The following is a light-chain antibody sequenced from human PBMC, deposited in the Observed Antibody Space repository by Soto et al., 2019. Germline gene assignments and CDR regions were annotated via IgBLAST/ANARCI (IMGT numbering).Light chain of an antibody. J-gene: IGKJ1*01. CDR3: QQYGSSPRT. Sequence: EIVLTQSPGTLSVSPGERATLSCRASQSGTSSYLAWYQQKPGQAPRLLIYGASRRAAGIPDRFSGSGSGTDFTLTISRLEPEDFAVYYCQQYGSSPRTFGQGTKVDIK. V-gene: IGKV3-20*01. CDR2: GAS. CDR1: QSGTSSY.